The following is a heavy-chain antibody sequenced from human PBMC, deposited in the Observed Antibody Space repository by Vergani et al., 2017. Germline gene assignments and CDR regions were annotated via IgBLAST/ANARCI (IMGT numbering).Heavy chain of an antibody. CDR3: ARDGGGGAYDAFDI. CDR2: INAGNGNT. V-gene: IGHV1-3*01. CDR1: GYTFTSYA. J-gene: IGHJ3*02. D-gene: IGHD2-15*01. Sequence: QVQLVQSGAEVKKPGASVKVSCKASGYTFTSYAMHWVRQAPGQRLEWMGWINAGNGNTKYSQKFQGRVTITRDTSASTAYMERSSLRSEDTAVYYCARDGGGGAYDAFDIWGQGTMVTVSS.